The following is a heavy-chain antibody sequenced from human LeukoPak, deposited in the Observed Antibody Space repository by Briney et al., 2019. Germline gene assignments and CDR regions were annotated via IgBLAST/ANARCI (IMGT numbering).Heavy chain of an antibody. CDR2: NYYSGST. Sequence: PSETLSLTCPVSGGPIRTYYWNWIRRPPGKGLEGIGYNYYSGSTNYNPSLNSRVTISVDTSKNQFSLKLSSVTAADTAEYYCARDRWGAGGYFDYWGQGTLVTVPS. V-gene: IGHV4-59*01. CDR1: GGPIRTYY. D-gene: IGHD7-27*01. CDR3: ARDRWGAGGYFDY. J-gene: IGHJ4*02.